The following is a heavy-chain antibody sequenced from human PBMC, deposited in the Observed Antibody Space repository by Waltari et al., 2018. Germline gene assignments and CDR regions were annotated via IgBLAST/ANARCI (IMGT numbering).Heavy chain of an antibody. V-gene: IGHV5-51*01. CDR2: IYPGDSDT. CDR1: GYSFTSYW. Sequence: EVQLVQSGAEVKKPGESLKISCKGSGYSFTSYWIGWVRQMPGKGLEWMGIIYPGDSDTRYSPSFQGQVTISADKSSSTAYLQWSSLEASDTAMYYCARTISPGSYPSPNFDYWGQGTLVTVSS. D-gene: IGHD3-16*02. CDR3: ARTISPGSYPSPNFDY. J-gene: IGHJ4*02.